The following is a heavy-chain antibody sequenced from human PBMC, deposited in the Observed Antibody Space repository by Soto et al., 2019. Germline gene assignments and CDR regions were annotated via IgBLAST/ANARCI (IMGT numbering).Heavy chain of an antibody. D-gene: IGHD4-17*01. CDR3: ASAGDYGDFY. J-gene: IGHJ4*02. Sequence: QVQLVESGEGVVQPGSSRRLSCAASAFTFTSYPLHWVRQAPGKGLEWVALISYDGNNKYYADSVKGRFTISRDNSRNTLYLQMNSMRPEDTAVYYCASAGDYGDFYWGQGTLVTVSS. V-gene: IGHV3-30*14. CDR2: ISYDGNNK. CDR1: AFTFTSYP.